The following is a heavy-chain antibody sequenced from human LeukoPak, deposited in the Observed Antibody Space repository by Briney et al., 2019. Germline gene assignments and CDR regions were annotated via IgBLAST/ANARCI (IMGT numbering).Heavy chain of an antibody. V-gene: IGHV4-30-2*01. Sequence: PSETLPLTCAVSGGSISSGGYSWSWIRQPPGKGLEWIGYIYHSGSTNYNPSLKSRVTISVDKSKNQFSLKLSSVTAADTAVYYCARDMAALWPRGRWFDPWGQGTLVTVSS. CDR3: ARDMAALWPRGRWFDP. CDR1: GGSISSGGYS. D-gene: IGHD3-10*01. J-gene: IGHJ5*02. CDR2: IYHSGST.